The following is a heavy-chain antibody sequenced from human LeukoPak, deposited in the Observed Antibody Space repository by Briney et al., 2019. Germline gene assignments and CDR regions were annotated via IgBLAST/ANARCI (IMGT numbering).Heavy chain of an antibody. V-gene: IGHV4-30-4*01. CDR2: VAYTGRT. Sequence: PSETLSLTCTVSGGSITSGEHYCSWIRQPPGKGLEWIGYVAYTGRTNYNPSLSSRVTMSVDTSRNQFSLKLSSVTAADTAVYYCARDHYDSSGYFLGNDYWGQGILVTVSS. D-gene: IGHD3-22*01. J-gene: IGHJ4*02. CDR3: ARDHYDSSGYFLGNDY. CDR1: GGSITSGEHY.